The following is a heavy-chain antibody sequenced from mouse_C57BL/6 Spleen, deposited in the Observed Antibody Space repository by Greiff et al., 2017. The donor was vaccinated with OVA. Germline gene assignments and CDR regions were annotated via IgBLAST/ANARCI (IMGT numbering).Heavy chain of an antibody. D-gene: IGHD2-12*01. CDR2: INPYNGGT. CDR3: ARRNDDYAMDY. CDR1: GYTFTDYY. J-gene: IGHJ4*01. V-gene: IGHV1-19*01. Sequence: EVQVVESGPVLVKPGASVKMSCKASGYTFTDYYMNWVKQSHGKSLEWIGVINPYNGGTSYNQKFKGKATLTVDKSSSTAYMELNSLTSEDSAVYYCARRNDDYAMDYWGQGTSVTVSS.